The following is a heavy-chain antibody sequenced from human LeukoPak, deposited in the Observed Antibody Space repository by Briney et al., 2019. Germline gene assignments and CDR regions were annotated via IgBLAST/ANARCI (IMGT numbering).Heavy chain of an antibody. J-gene: IGHJ6*03. CDR3: ARQISDYYYYYIDV. CDR2: IYYSGTT. CDR1: GGSISSSNYY. D-gene: IGHD3-10*01. Sequence: SETLSLTCSVSGGSISSSNYYWGWIRQPPGKGLEWIGTIYYSGTTYYNPSLESRVTISEDLSKNQFSLTLSSVTAADTAVYYCARQISDYYYYYIDVWGKGTTVTVSS. V-gene: IGHV4-39*01.